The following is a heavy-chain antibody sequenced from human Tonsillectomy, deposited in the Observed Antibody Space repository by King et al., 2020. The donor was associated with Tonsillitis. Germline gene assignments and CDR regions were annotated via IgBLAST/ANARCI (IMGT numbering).Heavy chain of an antibody. CDR1: GYIFTSYD. V-gene: IGHV1-8*02. CDR2: MNPHSGNT. CDR3: ARGPLLHYGDYLDY. J-gene: IGHJ4*02. D-gene: IGHD4-17*01. Sequence: VQLVQSGAEVKKPGASVKVSCQASGYIFTSYDINWVRQATGQGLEWMGWMNPHSGNTGYTQKFQGRVTMTRNTSISTAYMELSSLRSEDTAVYYCARGPLLHYGDYLDYCGQGALVTVSS.